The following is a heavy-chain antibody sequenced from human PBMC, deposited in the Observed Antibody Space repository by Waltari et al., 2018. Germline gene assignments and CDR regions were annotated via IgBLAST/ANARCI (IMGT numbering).Heavy chain of an antibody. V-gene: IGHV2-5*01. D-gene: IGHD1-26*01. J-gene: IGHJ4*02. Sequence: QITLKESGPTLVKPTQTLTLTCTFSGFSLSTSGVGVGWFRQPPGKALEWLALIYWNDEKRYSPFLKSRLTITKDTSKNQVVLTMTNMDPVDTATYYCAHRSQYVGFDYWGQGTLVTVSS. CDR3: AHRSQYVGFDY. CDR1: GFSLSTSGVG. CDR2: IYWNDEK.